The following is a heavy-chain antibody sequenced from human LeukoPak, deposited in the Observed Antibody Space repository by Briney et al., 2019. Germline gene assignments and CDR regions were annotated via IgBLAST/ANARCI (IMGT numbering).Heavy chain of an antibody. D-gene: IGHD3-3*01. V-gene: IGHV3-33*08. CDR3: AREYYDFYYYGMDV. J-gene: IGHJ6*02. Sequence: PGGSLRLSCAASGFTFSSYAMSWVRQAPGKGLEWVAVIWYDGSNKYYADSVKGRFTISRDNSKNTLYLQMNSLRAEDTAVYYCAREYYDFYYYGMDVWGQGTTVTVSS. CDR1: GFTFSSYA. CDR2: IWYDGSNK.